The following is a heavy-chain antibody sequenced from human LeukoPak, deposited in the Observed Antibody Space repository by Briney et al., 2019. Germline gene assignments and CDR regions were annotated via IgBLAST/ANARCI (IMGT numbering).Heavy chain of an antibody. V-gene: IGHV1-18*04. J-gene: IGHJ4*02. Sequence: ASVKVPCKASGYTFTGYYMHWVRQAPGQGLEWMGWISAYNGNTNYAQKLQGRVTMTTDTSTSTAYMELRSLRSDDTAVYYCARGWDYYDSSGYSDYWGQGTLVTVSS. CDR3: ARGWDYYDSSGYSDY. D-gene: IGHD3-22*01. CDR1: GYTFTGYY. CDR2: ISAYNGNT.